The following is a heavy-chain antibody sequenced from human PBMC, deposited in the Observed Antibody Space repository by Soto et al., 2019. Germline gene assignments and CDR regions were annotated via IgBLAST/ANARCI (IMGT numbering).Heavy chain of an antibody. V-gene: IGHV4-59*05. CDR3: ARHGTILAAAPGRY. CDR2: FYYSGST. CDR1: GGSISSLY. J-gene: IGHJ4*02. Sequence: SETLSLTCTVSGGSISSLYWNWIRQPPGKGLEWIGSFYYSGSTYYNPSLKSRVTISVDTSKNQLSLKLSSVTAADTAVYYCARHGTILAAAPGRYWGQGTLVPVSS. D-gene: IGHD1-7*01.